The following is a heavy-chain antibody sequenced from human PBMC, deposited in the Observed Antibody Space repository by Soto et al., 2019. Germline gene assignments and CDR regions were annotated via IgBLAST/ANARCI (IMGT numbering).Heavy chain of an antibody. J-gene: IGHJ4*02. Sequence: QVQLQQWGAGLLKPSETLSRTCAVYGGSFSGYYWSWIRQPPGKGLEWIGEINHSGSTNYNPSLNSRGTISVDTSKNQFALKLSSVTAANTAVYYCARGGSSGSLYYFDYWGQGTLVTVSS. CDR1: GGSFSGYY. CDR2: INHSGST. CDR3: ARGGSSGSLYYFDY. V-gene: IGHV4-34*01. D-gene: IGHD1-26*01.